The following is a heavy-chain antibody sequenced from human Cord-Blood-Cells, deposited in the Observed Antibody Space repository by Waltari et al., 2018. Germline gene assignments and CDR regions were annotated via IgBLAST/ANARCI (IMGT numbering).Heavy chain of an antibody. CDR3: ASYYYYDSSGYYFDY. CDR2: INHSGST. D-gene: IGHD3-22*01. J-gene: IGHJ4*02. CDR1: GGSFSGYY. V-gene: IGHV4-34*01. Sequence: QVQLQQWGAGLLKPSETLSLTCAVYGGSFSGYYWSWIRQHPGKGLEWIGEINHSGSTNYNPSLKSRVTISVDTSKNQFSLKLSSVTAADTAVYYCASYYYYDSSGYYFDYWGQGTLVTVSS.